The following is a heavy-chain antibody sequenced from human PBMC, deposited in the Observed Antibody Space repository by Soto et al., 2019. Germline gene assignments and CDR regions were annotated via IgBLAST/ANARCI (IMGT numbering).Heavy chain of an antibody. CDR2: MQHTGNT. V-gene: IGHV4-4*07. CDR3: PKDLSSRRWFDP. CDR1: GASIRSYH. Sequence: QVQLQESGPGLVKPSETLSLTCAVSGASIRSYHWSWIRQPAGKGLEWIGRMQHTGNTNYNPSLKSPVTMSVDTPKNQISLKMTTGTPAGTAVYFCPKDLSSRRWFDPWGQGILVIVSS. J-gene: IGHJ5*02.